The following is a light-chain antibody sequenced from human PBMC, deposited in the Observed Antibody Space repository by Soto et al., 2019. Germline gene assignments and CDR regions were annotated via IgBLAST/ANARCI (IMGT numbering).Light chain of an antibody. CDR3: QQRSNWPPDLT. CDR2: DAS. CDR1: QSIRNF. J-gene: IGKJ4*01. Sequence: EIVWTQSPGTLSLSRGDRVTLSCRSSQSIRNFLAGYQQKPGQAPRLLIXDASNRATGIPARFSGSGSGTDFALTISSLEPEDFAVYYCQQRSNWPPDLTFGGGTKVEIK. V-gene: IGKV3-11*01.